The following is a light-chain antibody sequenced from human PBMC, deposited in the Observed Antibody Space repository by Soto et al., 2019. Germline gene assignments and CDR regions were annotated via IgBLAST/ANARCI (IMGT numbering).Light chain of an antibody. CDR2: AAS. J-gene: IGKJ4*01. V-gene: IGKV1-16*02. CDR1: QGVNKY. CDR3: QQYDSYPLT. Sequence: DIQMTQSPSSLSASVGDRVTITCRASQGVNKYVAWFQQKPGKAPKTLIYAASTLQNGDPSKFRGSESRRDVTLTISSPQPEDFATYYCQQYDSYPLTFGGGSKVEIK.